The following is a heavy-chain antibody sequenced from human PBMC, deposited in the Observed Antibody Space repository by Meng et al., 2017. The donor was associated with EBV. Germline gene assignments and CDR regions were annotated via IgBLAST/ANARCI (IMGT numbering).Heavy chain of an antibody. CDR2: ISAYNGNT. D-gene: IGHD5-12*01. CDR1: GYTFTSYG. CDR3: ARETSGYDFNWFDP. Sequence: QGPLGQSGAEGKEPGASVKVSWKASGYTFTSYGISWVRQAPGQGLEWMGWISAYNGNTNYAQKLQGRVTMTTDTSTSTAYMELRSLRSDDTAVYYCARETSGYDFNWFDPWGQGTLVTVSS. V-gene: IGHV1-18*01. J-gene: IGHJ5*02.